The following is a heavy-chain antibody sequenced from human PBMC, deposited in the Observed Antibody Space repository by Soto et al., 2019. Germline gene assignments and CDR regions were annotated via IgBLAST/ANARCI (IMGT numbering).Heavy chain of an antibody. CDR2: IYYSGST. CDR1: GGSISSYY. J-gene: IGHJ4*02. CDR3: ARVGILTGYYVFDY. V-gene: IGHV4-59*01. D-gene: IGHD3-9*01. Sequence: ETLSLTCTVSGGSISSYYWSWIRQPPGKGLEWIGYIYYSGSTNYNPSLKSRVTISVDTSKNQFSLKLSSVTAADTAVYYCARVGILTGYYVFDYWGQGTLVTVSS.